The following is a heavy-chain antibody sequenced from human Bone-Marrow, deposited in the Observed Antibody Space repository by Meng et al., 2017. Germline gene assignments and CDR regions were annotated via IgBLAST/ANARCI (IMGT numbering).Heavy chain of an antibody. J-gene: IGHJ3*02. Sequence: GESLKISCAASGFTFSSYAMHWVRQAPGKGLEWVAVISYDGSNKYYADSVKGRFTISRDNSKNSLYLQMNSLRAEDTAVYYCARGEGRGLLGYCSGGSCYAGGGAFDIWGQGTMVTVSS. CDR3: ARGEGRGLLGYCSGGSCYAGGGAFDI. CDR1: GFTFSSYA. CDR2: ISYDGSNK. D-gene: IGHD2-15*01. V-gene: IGHV3-30*07.